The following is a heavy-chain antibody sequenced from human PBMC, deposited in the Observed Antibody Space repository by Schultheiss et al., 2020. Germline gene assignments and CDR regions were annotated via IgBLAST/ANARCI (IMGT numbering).Heavy chain of an antibody. Sequence: GGSLRLSCAASGFTFSSYEKNWARQAPGKGLEWVAVISYDGSNKYYADTVKGRFTISRDNSKNTLYLQMNSLRAEDKAVYYCARGGSSGWWGGFDPWGQGTLVTVSS. CDR1: GFTFSSYE. CDR3: ARGGSSGWWGGFDP. J-gene: IGHJ5*02. D-gene: IGHD6-19*01. V-gene: IGHV3-30-3*01. CDR2: ISYDGSNK.